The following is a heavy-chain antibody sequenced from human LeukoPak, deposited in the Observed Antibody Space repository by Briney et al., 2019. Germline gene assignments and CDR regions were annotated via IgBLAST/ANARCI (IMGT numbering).Heavy chain of an antibody. D-gene: IGHD1-26*01. CDR1: GYSFSSNW. J-gene: IGHJ4*02. Sequence: GESPKISCKGSGYSFSSNWIGWVRQMPGKGLEWMGIIYHGDSDTRYSPSFQGQVTISADKSISTAYLQWSSLKASDTAMYYCAIRYSGSYNDYWGQGTLVTVSS. V-gene: IGHV5-51*01. CDR2: IYHGDSDT. CDR3: AIRYSGSYNDY.